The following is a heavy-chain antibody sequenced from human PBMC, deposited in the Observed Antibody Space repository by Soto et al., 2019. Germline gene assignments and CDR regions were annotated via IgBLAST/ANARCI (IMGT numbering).Heavy chain of an antibody. J-gene: IGHJ6*02. V-gene: IGHV4-4*07. Sequence: SETLSLTCTVSGDSITYYSWAWIRQPAGKGLEWIGRIYNTGTITYNPSLKSRATMSVDTSRNQFSLTLTSVNAADTAVYYCARGVDYYGSGSYYFYYGMDVWGQGTTVTVSS. D-gene: IGHD3-10*01. CDR2: IYNTGTI. CDR3: ARGVDYYGSGSYYFYYGMDV. CDR1: GDSITYYS.